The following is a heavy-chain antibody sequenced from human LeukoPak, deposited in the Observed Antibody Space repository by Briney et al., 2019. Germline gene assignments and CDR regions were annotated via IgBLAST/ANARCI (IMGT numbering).Heavy chain of an antibody. CDR1: GFTFSSYS. Sequence: GGSLRLSCAASGFTFSSYSMNWVRQAPGKGLEWVSSISSSSSYTYYADTVKGRFTISRDNAKNSLYLQMNSLRAEDTAVYYCAREAWSWGQGTLVTVSS. D-gene: IGHD2-8*02. CDR3: AREAWS. CDR2: ISSSSSYT. J-gene: IGHJ5*02. V-gene: IGHV3-21*01.